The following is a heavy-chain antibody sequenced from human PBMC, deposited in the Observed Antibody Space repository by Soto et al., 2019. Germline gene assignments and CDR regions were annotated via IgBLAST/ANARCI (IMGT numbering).Heavy chain of an antibody. CDR1: GVTFSSYW. V-gene: IGHV3-7*03. J-gene: IGHJ3*02. D-gene: IGHD2-2*01. CDR3: ARTSYYDAFDI. Sequence: PGGSLRLSCAASGVTFSSYWMSSVRQAPGKGLEWVANIKQDGSEKYYVDSVKGRFTISRDNAKNSLYLQMNSLRAEDTAVYYCARTSYYDAFDIWGQGTMVTVSS. CDR2: IKQDGSEK.